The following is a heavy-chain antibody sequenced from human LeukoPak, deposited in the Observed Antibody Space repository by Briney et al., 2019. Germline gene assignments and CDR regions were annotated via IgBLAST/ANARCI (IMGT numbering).Heavy chain of an antibody. J-gene: IGHJ4*02. CDR2: IYTSGST. CDR1: GGSISSYD. D-gene: IGHD6-19*01. CDR3: ARAYSSGWYVFDY. V-gene: IGHV4-4*07. Sequence: PSEILSLTCTVSGGSISSYDWSWIRQPAGKGLEWIGRIYTSGSTNYNPSLKSRVTMSVDTSKNQFSLKLSSVTAADTAVYYCARAYSSGWYVFDYWGRGTLVTVSS.